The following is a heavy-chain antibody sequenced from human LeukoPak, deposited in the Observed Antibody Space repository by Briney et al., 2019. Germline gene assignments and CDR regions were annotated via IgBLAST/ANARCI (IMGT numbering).Heavy chain of an antibody. CDR1: GFTFASSA. CDR3: VAEKDATATFDFSI. Sequence: GASVKVSFKASGFTFASSAMLWVRQARGQRLEWIGWIVIGRGDTKYAQTFQERVTISRDTSTGTAYMELSSLRSDDTAVYYCVAEKDATATFDFSIWGQGTEVTVSS. D-gene: IGHD3/OR15-3a*01. CDR2: IVIGRGDT. J-gene: IGHJ3*02. V-gene: IGHV1-58*02.